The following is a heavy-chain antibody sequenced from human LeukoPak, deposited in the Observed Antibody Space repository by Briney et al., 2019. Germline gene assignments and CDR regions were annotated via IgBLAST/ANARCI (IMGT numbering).Heavy chain of an antibody. CDR3: ARGRGIFGVVINNYYFDY. CDR2: INPSGGST. Sequence: ASVKVSCKASGYTFTSYYMHWVRQAPGQGLEWMGIINPSGGSTSYAQKFQGRVTMTRDMSTSTVYMELSSLRSEDTAVYYCARGRGIFGVVINNYYFDYWGQGTLVTVSS. CDR1: GYTFTSYY. J-gene: IGHJ4*02. V-gene: IGHV1-46*01. D-gene: IGHD3-3*01.